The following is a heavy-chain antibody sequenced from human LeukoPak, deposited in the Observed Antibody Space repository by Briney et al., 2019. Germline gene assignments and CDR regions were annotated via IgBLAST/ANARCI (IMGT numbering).Heavy chain of an antibody. Sequence: SETLSLTCTVSGGSISSYYWSWIRQPAGKGLEWIGRIYTSGSTNYNPSLKSRVTISVDTSKNQFSLKLSSVTAADTAVYYCARDLATVRRVFSYYYMDVWGKGTTVTVSS. CDR3: ARDLATVRRVFSYYYMDV. D-gene: IGHD5/OR15-5a*01. V-gene: IGHV4-4*07. CDR2: IYTSGST. J-gene: IGHJ6*03. CDR1: GGSISSYY.